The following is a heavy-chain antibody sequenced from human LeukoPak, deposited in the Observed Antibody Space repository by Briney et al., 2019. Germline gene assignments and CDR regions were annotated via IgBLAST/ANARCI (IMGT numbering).Heavy chain of an antibody. CDR2: IRYDGSNK. J-gene: IGHJ4*02. D-gene: IGHD3-9*01. CDR1: GFTFSSYG. Sequence: GGSLRLSCAASGFTFSSYGMHWVRQAPGKGLEWVAFIRYDGSNKYYADSVKGRFTISRDNSKNTLYLQMNSLRAEDTAVYYCAKERYFDWFELDYWGQGTLVTVSS. V-gene: IGHV3-30*02. CDR3: AKERYFDWFELDY.